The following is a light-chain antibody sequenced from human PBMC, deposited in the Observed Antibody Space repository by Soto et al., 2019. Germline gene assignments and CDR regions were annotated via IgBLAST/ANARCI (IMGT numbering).Light chain of an antibody. CDR1: QSVSSN. Sequence: EIVMTQSPATLSVSPGERATLSCRASQSVSSNLAWYQQKPGQAPRLLIYGASTRATGIPARFSGSGSGTEFTLTISSLQSEDFAVYYRQQYNNCLGTFGQGTKVDIK. V-gene: IGKV3-15*01. CDR2: GAS. J-gene: IGKJ1*01. CDR3: QQYNNCLGT.